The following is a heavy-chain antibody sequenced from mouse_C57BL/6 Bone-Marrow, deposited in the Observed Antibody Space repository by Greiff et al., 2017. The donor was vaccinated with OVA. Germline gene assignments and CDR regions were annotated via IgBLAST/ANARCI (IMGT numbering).Heavy chain of an antibody. J-gene: IGHJ4*01. CDR1: GYTFTSYG. D-gene: IGHD1-1*01. Sequence: VQVVESGAELARPGASVKLSCKASGYTFTSYGISWVKQRTGQGLEWIGEIYPRSGNTYYNEKFKGKATLTADKSSSTAYMELRSLTSEDSAVYFCARDYYGSRSYYAMDYWGQGTSVTVSS. CDR2: IYPRSGNT. V-gene: IGHV1-81*01. CDR3: ARDYYGSRSYYAMDY.